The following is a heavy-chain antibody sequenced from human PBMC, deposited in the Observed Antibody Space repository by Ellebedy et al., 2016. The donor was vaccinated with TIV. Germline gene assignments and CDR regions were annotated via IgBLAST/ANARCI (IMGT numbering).Heavy chain of an antibody. CDR3: AKDLITGTARRGTVPDS. V-gene: IGHV3-23*01. CDR1: GFTFSTSS. CDR2: LSGSGGST. J-gene: IGHJ4*02. D-gene: IGHD1-7*01. Sequence: GGSLRLXXAASGFTFSTSSMDWVRPAPGKGRAWVSGLSGSGGSTYYADSVKGRFTISRDNSKNTLYLQMNSLRAEDTAVYYCAKDLITGTARRGTVPDSWGQGTLVTVSS.